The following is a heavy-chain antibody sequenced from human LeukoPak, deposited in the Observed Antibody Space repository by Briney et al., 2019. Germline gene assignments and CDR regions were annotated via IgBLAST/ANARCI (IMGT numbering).Heavy chain of an antibody. V-gene: IGHV3-7*01. Sequence: PGGSLRLSCAASGFTFSSYWMSWVRQAPGKGLEWVANIKQDGSEKYYVDSVKGRFTISRDNAKNSLYLQMNSLRAEDTAVYYCARASQRRNYYDSSGYLYYFDYWGQGTLVTVSS. CDR1: GFTFSSYW. CDR2: IKQDGSEK. CDR3: ARASQRRNYYDSSGYLYYFDY. D-gene: IGHD3-22*01. J-gene: IGHJ4*02.